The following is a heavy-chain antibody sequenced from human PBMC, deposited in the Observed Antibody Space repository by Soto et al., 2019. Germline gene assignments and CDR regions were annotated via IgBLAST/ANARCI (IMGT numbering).Heavy chain of an antibody. Sequence: PGESLKISCAASGFTFSSYWMHWVRQAPGKGLVWVARINSDGSSAVYADSVKGRFTISRDNARSILYLQMNSLGADDTAVYYCAADPTFSLGATPTRGVRWGQGTLVTVSS. CDR2: INSDGSSA. D-gene: IGHD1-26*01. J-gene: IGHJ4*02. CDR3: AADPTFSLGATPTRGVR. V-gene: IGHV3-74*01. CDR1: GFTFSSYW.